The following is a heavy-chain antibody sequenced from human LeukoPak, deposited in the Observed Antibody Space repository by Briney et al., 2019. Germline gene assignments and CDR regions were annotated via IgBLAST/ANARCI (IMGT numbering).Heavy chain of an antibody. J-gene: IGHJ5*02. Sequence: SETLSLTCTVSGYSISSGYYWGWIRQPPGKGLEWIGSIYHSGSTYYNPSLKSRVYISVDTSKNQFSLELSSLTAADTAVYYCAREFDYKGVDPWGQGTLVTVSS. CDR1: GYSISSGYY. V-gene: IGHV4-38-2*02. CDR3: AREFDYKGVDP. CDR2: IYHSGST. D-gene: IGHD4-11*01.